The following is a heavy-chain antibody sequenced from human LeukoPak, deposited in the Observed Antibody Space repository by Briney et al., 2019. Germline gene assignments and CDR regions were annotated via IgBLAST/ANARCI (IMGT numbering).Heavy chain of an antibody. CDR1: GYTFTGYY. Sequence: ASVKVSCKASGYTFTGYYMHWMRQAPGQGLEWMGWINPNSGGTNYAQKFQGWVTMTRDTSISTAYMELSRLRSDDTAVYYCARVRGRFGEYAFDIWGPGTMVTVSS. CDR3: ARVRGRFGEYAFDI. CDR2: INPNSGGT. J-gene: IGHJ3*02. V-gene: IGHV1-2*04. D-gene: IGHD3-10*01.